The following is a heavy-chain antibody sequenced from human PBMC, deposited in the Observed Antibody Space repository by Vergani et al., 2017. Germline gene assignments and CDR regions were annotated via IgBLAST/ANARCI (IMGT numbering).Heavy chain of an antibody. CDR2: ISGSCGST. V-gene: IGHV3-23*01. CDR1: GFTFNHYA. CDR3: AKANPRNSGYDYLYYYHAMDV. J-gene: IGHJ6*02. D-gene: IGHD5-12*01. Sequence: EVHLLESGGDLVQPGGSLRLSCAASGFTFNHYAMNWVRQAPGKGLEWVSGISGSCGSTYYAGSVKGRFTISRDSSKNTLYLQMNSLSAGDTAVYYCAKANPRNSGYDYLYYYHAMDVWGQGTTVTVSS.